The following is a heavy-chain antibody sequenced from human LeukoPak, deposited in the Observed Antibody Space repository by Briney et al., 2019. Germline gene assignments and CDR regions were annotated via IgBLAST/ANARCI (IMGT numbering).Heavy chain of an antibody. CDR1: GGSISSSSYY. CDR2: IYHSGST. Sequence: PSETLSLTCTVSGGSISSSSYYWGWIRQPPGKGLEWIGSIYHSGSTYYNPSLKSRVTISVDTSKNQFSLKLSSVTAADTAVYYCATSPSSGYENFDYWGQGTLVTVSS. D-gene: IGHD5-12*01. CDR3: ATSPSSGYENFDY. V-gene: IGHV4-39*07. J-gene: IGHJ4*02.